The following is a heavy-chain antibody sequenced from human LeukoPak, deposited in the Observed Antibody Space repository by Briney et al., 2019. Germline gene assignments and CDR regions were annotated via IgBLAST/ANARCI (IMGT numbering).Heavy chain of an antibody. CDR3: ARDLGYSYGTGWFAP. V-gene: IGHV4-59*01. CDR2: IYYSGST. D-gene: IGHD5-18*01. Sequence: SETLSLTCTVSGGSISSYYWSWIRQPPGKGLEWIGYIYYSGSTNYNPSLKSRVTISVDTSKNQFSLKLSSVTAADTAVYYCARDLGYSYGTGWFAPWGQGTLVTVSS. J-gene: IGHJ5*02. CDR1: GGSISSYY.